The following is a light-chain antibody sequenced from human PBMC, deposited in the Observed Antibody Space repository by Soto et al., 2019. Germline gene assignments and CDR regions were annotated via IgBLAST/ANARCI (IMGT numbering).Light chain of an antibody. CDR1: ESISNW. Sequence: DIQMTQSPSTLSASVGHRVTITCRANESISNWVAWYQQKPGKAPNLLIQKASSLESGVPSRFSGSGSGTEFTLTISTLQPDDFATYYCQQYNRFSGTFGQGTKVEIK. CDR3: QQYNRFSGT. CDR2: KAS. J-gene: IGKJ1*01. V-gene: IGKV1-5*03.